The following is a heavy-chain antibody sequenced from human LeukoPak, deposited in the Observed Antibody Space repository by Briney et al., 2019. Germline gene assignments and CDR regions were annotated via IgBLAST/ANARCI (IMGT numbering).Heavy chain of an antibody. CDR2: IIPIFGTA. J-gene: IGHJ6*03. CDR1: GGTFSSYA. Sequence: GASVKVSCKASGGTFSSYAISWVRQAPGQGLEWMGGIIPIFGTANYAQKFQGRVTITADESTSTAYMELSSLRSEDTAVYYCAIAAYYYGSGSNYYYYMDVWGKGTTVTISS. CDR3: AIAAYYYGSGSNYYYYMDV. V-gene: IGHV1-69*13. D-gene: IGHD3-10*01.